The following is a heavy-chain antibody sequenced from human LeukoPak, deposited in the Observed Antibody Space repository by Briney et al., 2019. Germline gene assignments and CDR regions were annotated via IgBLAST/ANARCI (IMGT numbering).Heavy chain of an antibody. CDR1: GYTFTSYG. J-gene: IGHJ4*02. Sequence: ASVKVSCKASGYTFTSYGISWVRQAPGQGLEWVGWISAYNGHTNYAQKLQGRVTMTTDTSTSTAYMELRSLRSDDTAVYYCARDIAAAEGENYWGQGTLVTVSS. CDR3: ARDIAAAEGENY. V-gene: IGHV1-18*01. D-gene: IGHD6-13*01. CDR2: ISAYNGHT.